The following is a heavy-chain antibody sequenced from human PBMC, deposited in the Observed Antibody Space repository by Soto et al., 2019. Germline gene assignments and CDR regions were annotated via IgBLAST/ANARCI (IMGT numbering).Heavy chain of an antibody. CDR2: IRSKANSYAT. Sequence: EVQLVESGGGLVQPGGSLKLSCAASGFTFSGSAMHWVRQASGKGLEWVGRIRSKANSYATAYAASVKGRFTISRDDSKNTAYLQMNSLKTEDTAVYYCTSGSSTSWNYYYYYMDVWGKGTTVTVSS. V-gene: IGHV3-73*01. D-gene: IGHD2-2*01. J-gene: IGHJ6*03. CDR1: GFTFSGSA. CDR3: TSGSSTSWNYYYYYMDV.